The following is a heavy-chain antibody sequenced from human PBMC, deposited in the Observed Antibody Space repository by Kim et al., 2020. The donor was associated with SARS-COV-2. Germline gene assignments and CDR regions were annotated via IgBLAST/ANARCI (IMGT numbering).Heavy chain of an antibody. V-gene: IGHV3-33*01. CDR3: ARAGQVCNSGSCYSDY. J-gene: IGHJ4*02. CDR2: IWYDGTNK. Sequence: GGSLRLSCEASGFTFSNYGIHWVRQAPGKGLEWVAAIWYDGTNKYYADSVKGRFTISRDNSKNTVYLQMNSLRVEDTAVYYCARAGQVCNSGSCYSDYWGLGTLVTVSS. D-gene: IGHD2-2*01. CDR1: GFTFSNYG.